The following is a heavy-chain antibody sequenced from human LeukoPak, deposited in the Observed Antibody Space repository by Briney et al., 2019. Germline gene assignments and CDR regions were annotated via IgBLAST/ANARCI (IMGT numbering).Heavy chain of an antibody. V-gene: IGHV4-59*12. Sequence: SETLSLTCTVCGGSISSYYWSWMRQPPGKGLEWIGYTYYSGSTNYNPSLKSRVTISVDTSKNQFSLKLSSVTAADTAVYYCARATGITRILPAFQFDPWGQGTLVTVSS. J-gene: IGHJ5*02. D-gene: IGHD3-10*01. CDR2: TYYSGST. CDR3: ARATGITRILPAFQFDP. CDR1: GGSISSYY.